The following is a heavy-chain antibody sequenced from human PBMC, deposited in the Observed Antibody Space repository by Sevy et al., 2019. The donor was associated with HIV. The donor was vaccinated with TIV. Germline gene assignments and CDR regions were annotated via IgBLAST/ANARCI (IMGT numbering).Heavy chain of an antibody. CDR1: GFTFGSYA. CDR3: AREDFVFGNYYGMDV. D-gene: IGHD2-15*01. J-gene: IGHJ6*02. Sequence: GGSLRLSCAASGFTFGSYAMDWVRQAPGKGLEWVAVISYDGSNKYYADSVKGRFTISRDNSKNTLYLQINSLRAEDTAVYYCAREDFVFGNYYGMDVWGQGTTVTVSS. V-gene: IGHV3-30-3*01. CDR2: ISYDGSNK.